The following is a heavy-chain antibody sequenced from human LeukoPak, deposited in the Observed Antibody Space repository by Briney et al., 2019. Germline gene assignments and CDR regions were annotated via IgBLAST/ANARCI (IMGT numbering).Heavy chain of an antibody. CDR3: ATPYCSSTSCYDSTFDY. CDR1: GGSISSGSYY. D-gene: IGHD2-2*01. V-gene: IGHV4-61*02. J-gene: IGHJ4*02. Sequence: SQTLSLTCTVSGGSISSGSYYWSWIRQPAGKGLEWIGRIYTSGSTNYNPSLKSRVTISVDTSKNQFSLKLSSVTAADTAVYYCATPYCSSTSCYDSTFDYWGQGTLVTVSS. CDR2: IYTSGST.